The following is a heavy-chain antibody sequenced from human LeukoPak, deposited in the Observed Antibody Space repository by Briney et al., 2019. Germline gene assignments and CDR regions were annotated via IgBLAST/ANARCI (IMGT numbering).Heavy chain of an antibody. Sequence: GGSLRLSCAASGFTFNSYWMNWVRQAPGKGLEWVANIKQDGSQKYYVDSVKGRFTISRDNAQNSLSLQMNSLRAEHTAVYYCARGYNNPWDRYSDYWGQGTLVTVSS. CDR3: ARGYNNPWDRYSDY. D-gene: IGHD1-14*01. J-gene: IGHJ4*02. V-gene: IGHV3-7*01. CDR1: GFTFNSYW. CDR2: IKQDGSQK.